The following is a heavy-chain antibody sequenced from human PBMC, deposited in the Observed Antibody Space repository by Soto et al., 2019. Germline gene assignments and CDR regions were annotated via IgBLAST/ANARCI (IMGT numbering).Heavy chain of an antibody. V-gene: IGHV4-34*01. Sequence: SETLSLTCAVYGGSFSGNYWSWIRQPPGKGLEWIGEFSDSGSTNYNPSLKSRVTISEDMSKSQFSLKLSSVTAADTAVYYCARGNFYYGLDVWGQGTTVTVSS. J-gene: IGHJ6*02. CDR1: GGSFSGNY. CDR2: FSDSGST. CDR3: ARGNFYYGLDV.